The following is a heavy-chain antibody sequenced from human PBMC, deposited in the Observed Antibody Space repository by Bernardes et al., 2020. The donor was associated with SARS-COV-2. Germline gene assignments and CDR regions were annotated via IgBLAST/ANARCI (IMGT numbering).Heavy chain of an antibody. CDR1: GFTFSDYT. V-gene: IGHV3-64D*06. CDR2: IISSGGTT. Sequence: GGSLRLSCSASGFTFSDYTMQWVRQAPGKGPEYIAAIISSGGTTYYADSMRGRFTISRDNSKNMLFLQMSSLRPEDTAVYYCVKDLMLAWSTDWGQGTLVTVAS. D-gene: IGHD3-3*01. J-gene: IGHJ4*02. CDR3: VKDLMLAWSTD.